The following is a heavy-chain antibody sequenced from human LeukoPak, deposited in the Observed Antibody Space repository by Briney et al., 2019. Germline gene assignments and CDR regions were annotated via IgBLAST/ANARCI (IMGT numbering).Heavy chain of an antibody. Sequence: GGSLRLSCAASGLTIGSHWMHWVRQVPGKGLVWVSRINSDGSSTNYADSVKGRPTISRDNAKSTLYLQMNSLRAEDTAVYYCARGRGPYGWFDPWGQGTLVTVSS. V-gene: IGHV3-74*01. CDR2: INSDGSST. CDR3: ARGRGPYGWFDP. CDR1: GLTIGSHW. J-gene: IGHJ5*02. D-gene: IGHD3-10*01.